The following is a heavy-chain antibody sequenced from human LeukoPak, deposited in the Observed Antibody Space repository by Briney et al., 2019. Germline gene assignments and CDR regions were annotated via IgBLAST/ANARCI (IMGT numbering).Heavy chain of an antibody. CDR3: ARDGLLDIVVVPAANNWFDP. J-gene: IGHJ5*02. D-gene: IGHD2-2*01. V-gene: IGHV3-30*04. CDR1: GFTFSSYA. Sequence: GGSLRLSCAASGFTFSSYAMHWVRQAPGKGLEWVAVISYDGSNKYYADSVKGRFTISRDNSKNTLYLQMNGLRAEDTAVYYCARDGLLDIVVVPAANNWFDPWGQGTLVTVSS. CDR2: ISYDGSNK.